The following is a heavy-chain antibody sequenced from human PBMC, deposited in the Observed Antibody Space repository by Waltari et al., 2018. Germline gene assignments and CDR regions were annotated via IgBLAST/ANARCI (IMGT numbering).Heavy chain of an antibody. CDR2: IKPDGSEK. J-gene: IGHJ3*02. CDR3: ATVSSSDAFDI. Sequence: EVQLVESGGGLVQPGGSLRLSCAASGFTFSSYWMNWVRQAPGKGRELVANIKPDGSEKYYVDSLKGRFTISRDNTKNSLYLQMNSLRAEDTAVYYCATVSSSDAFDIWGQGTMVTVSS. CDR1: GFTFSSYW. V-gene: IGHV3-7*01. D-gene: IGHD6-6*01.